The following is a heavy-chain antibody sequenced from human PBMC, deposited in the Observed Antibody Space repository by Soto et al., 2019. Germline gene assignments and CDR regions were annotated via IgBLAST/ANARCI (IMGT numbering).Heavy chain of an antibody. Sequence: GGSLRLSCAASGFTFSSYGMHWVRQAPGKGLEWVAVIWYDGSNKYYADSVKGRFTISRDNSKNTLYLQMNSLRAEDTAVYYCARNSEIWFGEEQISFDYWGQGTLVTVSS. J-gene: IGHJ4*02. CDR3: ARNSEIWFGEEQISFDY. CDR2: IWYDGSNK. V-gene: IGHV3-33*01. CDR1: GFTFSSYG. D-gene: IGHD3-10*01.